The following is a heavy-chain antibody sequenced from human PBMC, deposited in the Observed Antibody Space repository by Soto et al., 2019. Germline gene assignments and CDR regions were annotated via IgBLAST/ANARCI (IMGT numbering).Heavy chain of an antibody. CDR3: IQSRCGGDCLQSYASHYYYGMDV. CDR1: GLSLSTSGVG. J-gene: IGHJ6*02. D-gene: IGHD2-21*02. Sequence: QITLKESGPTLVKPTQTLTLTCTFSGLSLSTSGVGVGWIRQPPGKALEWLALIYWDDDKRYSPSLRSRLTINKDTSKYQVVLTMTNMDPVDTATYYCIQSRCGGDCLQSYASHYYYGMDVWGQGTTVTVSS. V-gene: IGHV2-5*02. CDR2: IYWDDDK.